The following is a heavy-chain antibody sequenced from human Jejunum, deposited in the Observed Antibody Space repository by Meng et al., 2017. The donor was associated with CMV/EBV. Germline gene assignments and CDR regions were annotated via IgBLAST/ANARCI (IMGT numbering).Heavy chain of an antibody. V-gene: IGHV3-23*01. D-gene: IGHD6-6*01. CDR1: GFSFRNFD. Sequence: SLRLSWAASGFSFRNFDMSWARQAPGKGLEWVATITGSGSRTHYADSVKGRFTISRDNSKNTLYLQINSLRVEDTAIYYCDASDYWGQGTQVTVSS. J-gene: IGHJ4*02. CDR3: DASDY. CDR2: ITGSGSRT.